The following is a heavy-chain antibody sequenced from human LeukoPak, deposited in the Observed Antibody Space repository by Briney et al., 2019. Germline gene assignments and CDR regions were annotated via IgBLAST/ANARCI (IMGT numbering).Heavy chain of an antibody. Sequence: GGSLRLSCAASGFTFSSYALHWVRQAPGKGLEYVSAISSSGGGTYYANSVKGRFTISRDNSKNTLYLQMGSLRAEDTAVYYCARSGTDYGDSIDYWGQGTLVTVSS. V-gene: IGHV3-64*01. D-gene: IGHD4-17*01. CDR1: GFTFSSYA. CDR2: ISSSGGGT. J-gene: IGHJ4*02. CDR3: ARSGTDYGDSIDY.